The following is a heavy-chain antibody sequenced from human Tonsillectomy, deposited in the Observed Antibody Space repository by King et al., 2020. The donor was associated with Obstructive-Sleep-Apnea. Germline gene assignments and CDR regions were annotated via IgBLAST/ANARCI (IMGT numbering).Heavy chain of an antibody. J-gene: IGHJ6*02. Sequence: QLVQSGAEVKKPGASVKVSCKASGYTFTSYDINWVRQATGQGLEWMGWMNPNSGNTGYAQKFQGRVTMTRNTSISTAYMELSSLRSEDTAVYYCARCNYYDSSGYSLGMDVWGQGTTVTVSS. D-gene: IGHD3-22*01. CDR3: ARCNYYDSSGYSLGMDV. CDR1: GYTFTSYD. V-gene: IGHV1-8*01. CDR2: MNPNSGNT.